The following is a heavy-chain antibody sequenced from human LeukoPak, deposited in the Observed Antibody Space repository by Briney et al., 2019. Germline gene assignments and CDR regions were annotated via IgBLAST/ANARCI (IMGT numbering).Heavy chain of an antibody. V-gene: IGHV4-30-4*08. Sequence: SETLSLTCTVSGASINSGNSYWSWIRQPPGKGLEWIGYIYYSGTTYYNPSLKSRVSMSVDTSENQFSLKLNSVTAADMAVYYCARSPYFDFWAGYYDLDCWGQGTLVTVSS. D-gene: IGHD3-3*01. CDR3: ARSPYFDFWAGYYDLDC. J-gene: IGHJ4*02. CDR2: IYYSGTT. CDR1: GASINSGNSY.